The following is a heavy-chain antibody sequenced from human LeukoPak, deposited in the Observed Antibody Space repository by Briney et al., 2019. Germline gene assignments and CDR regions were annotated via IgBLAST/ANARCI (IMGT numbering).Heavy chain of an antibody. CDR1: GFIFATSW. Sequence: QPGGSLRLSCAASGFIFATSWMTWVRQTPTKGLEWVATINRDGSETYYVDSVRGRFTISGDNAKNSLYLQMNSLRAEDTAVYYCASPPPWIQTYDLDVWGKGTTVTVS. CDR3: ASPPPWIQTYDLDV. J-gene: IGHJ6*03. D-gene: IGHD5-18*01. CDR2: INRDGSET. V-gene: IGHV3-7*01.